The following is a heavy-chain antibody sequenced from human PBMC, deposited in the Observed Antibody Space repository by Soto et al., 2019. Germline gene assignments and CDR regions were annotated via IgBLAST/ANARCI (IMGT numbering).Heavy chain of an antibody. V-gene: IGHV1-18*01. CDR3: ARKYSSSWLGYYYYGMDV. J-gene: IGHJ6*02. CDR2: ISAYNGNT. CDR1: GYTFTSYG. D-gene: IGHD6-13*01. Sequence: ASVKVSCKASGYTFTSYGISWVRQAPGQGLEWMGWISAYNGNTNYAQKLQGRVTMTTDTSTSTAYMELRSLRSDDTAVYYCARKYSSSWLGYYYYGMDVWGQGTTVTSP.